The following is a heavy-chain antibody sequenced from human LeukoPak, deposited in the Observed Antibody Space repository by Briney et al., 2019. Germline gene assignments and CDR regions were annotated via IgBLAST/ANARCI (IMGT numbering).Heavy chain of an antibody. J-gene: IGHJ4*02. Sequence: SETLSLTCTVSGGSISSYYWSWIRQPPGKGLEWIGYIYYRGSTNYNPSLKSRVTISADTSKKQFSLKLSSVTAADTAVYYCARDSGSYYFDYWGQGTLVTVSS. D-gene: IGHD1-26*01. CDR2: IYYRGST. CDR1: GGSISSYY. CDR3: ARDSGSYYFDY. V-gene: IGHV4-59*01.